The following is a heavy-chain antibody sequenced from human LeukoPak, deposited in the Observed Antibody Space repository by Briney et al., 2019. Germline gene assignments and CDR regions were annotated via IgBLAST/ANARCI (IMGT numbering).Heavy chain of an antibody. Sequence: SLRLSCAASGFTFDDYAMHWVRQAPGKGLEWVSGISWISGTIGYADSVKGRFTISRDNAKNFLYLQMNSLRAEDTAFYYCAKDADSSGYYHFDYWGQGTLVTVSS. V-gene: IGHV3-9*01. CDR1: GFTFDDYA. CDR3: AKDADSSGYYHFDY. J-gene: IGHJ4*02. CDR2: ISWISGTI. D-gene: IGHD3-22*01.